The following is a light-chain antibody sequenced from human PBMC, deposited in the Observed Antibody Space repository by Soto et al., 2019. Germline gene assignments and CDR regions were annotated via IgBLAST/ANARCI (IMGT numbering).Light chain of an antibody. V-gene: IGLV2-14*01. CDR3: TSYTSSSTLDV. J-gene: IGLJ1*01. CDR2: EVS. Sequence: QSVLTQPASVSGSPGQSITISCTGTSSDVGGYNYVSWYQQHPGKAPKLMIYEVSNRPLGVSNRFSGSKSGNTASLTISGLQAEDEADYYCTSYTSSSTLDVFGTGTKATVL. CDR1: SSDVGGYNY.